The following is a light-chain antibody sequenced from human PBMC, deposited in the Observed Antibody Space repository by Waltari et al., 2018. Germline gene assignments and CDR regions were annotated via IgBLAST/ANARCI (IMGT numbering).Light chain of an antibody. V-gene: IGKV3-20*01. J-gene: IGKJ1*01. CDR1: QSIGRY. Sequence: EIVLTPSPGTLSFSQGERATLSCRASQSIGRYLIWYQQKPGQAPRLLIYGASTRAAGIPDRFSGSGSGTDFSLTISRLEPEDFAVYYCQNHERLPAVFGRGTKVEIK. CDR3: QNHERLPAV. CDR2: GAS.